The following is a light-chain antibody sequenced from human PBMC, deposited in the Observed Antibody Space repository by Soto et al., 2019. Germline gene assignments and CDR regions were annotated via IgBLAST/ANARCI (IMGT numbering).Light chain of an antibody. Sequence: EVVLTQSPATLSLSPGDRATLSCRAGQSVSKFIAWYQHKPGQAPRLLIYDASNRPTRIPARFSGSGSVTIFTLTITSLESEDFAVYYCQHRGRFGQGTKVDIK. CDR2: DAS. J-gene: IGKJ1*01. V-gene: IGKV3-11*01. CDR1: QSVSKF. CDR3: QHRGR.